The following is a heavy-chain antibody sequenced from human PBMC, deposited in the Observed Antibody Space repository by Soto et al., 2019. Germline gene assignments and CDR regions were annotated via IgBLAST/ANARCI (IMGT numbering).Heavy chain of an antibody. CDR2: ISYDGSNK. Sequence: PGGSLRLSCAASGFTFSSYAMHWVRQAPGKGLEWVAVISYDGSNKYYADSVKGRFTISRDNSKNTLYLQMNSLRAEDTAVYYCARVNKVGARGYYYYYYGMDVWGQGTTVTVLL. J-gene: IGHJ6*02. D-gene: IGHD1-26*01. CDR1: GFTFSSYA. CDR3: ARVNKVGARGYYYYYYGMDV. V-gene: IGHV3-30-3*01.